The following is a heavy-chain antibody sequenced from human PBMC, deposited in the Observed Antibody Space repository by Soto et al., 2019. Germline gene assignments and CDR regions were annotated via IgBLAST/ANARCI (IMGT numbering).Heavy chain of an antibody. Sequence: PGGSLRLSCAASGFTFSSYGMHWVRQAPGKGLEWVAVISYDGSNKYYADSVKGRFTISRDNSKNTLYLQMNSLRAEDTAVYYCAKDRGYSSSWREIYYYYGMDVWGQGTTVTVS. D-gene: IGHD6-13*01. V-gene: IGHV3-30*18. CDR3: AKDRGYSSSWREIYYYYGMDV. J-gene: IGHJ6*02. CDR2: ISYDGSNK. CDR1: GFTFSSYG.